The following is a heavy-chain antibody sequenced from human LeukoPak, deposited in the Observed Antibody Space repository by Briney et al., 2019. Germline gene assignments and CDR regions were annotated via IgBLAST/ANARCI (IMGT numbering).Heavy chain of an antibody. Sequence: ASVKVSCKASGYTFTSYGISWVRQAPGQGLEWMGWISAYNGNTNYAQKLQGRVTMTTDTSTSTAYMELRSLRSDDTAVYYCARGPIVRGVIKDWFDPWGQGTLVTVSS. J-gene: IGHJ5*02. D-gene: IGHD3-10*02. CDR3: ARGPIVRGVIKDWFDP. CDR1: GYTFTSYG. V-gene: IGHV1-18*01. CDR2: ISAYNGNT.